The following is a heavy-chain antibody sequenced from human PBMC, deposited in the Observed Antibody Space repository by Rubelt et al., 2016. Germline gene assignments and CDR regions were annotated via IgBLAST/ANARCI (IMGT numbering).Heavy chain of an antibody. J-gene: IGHJ4*02. CDR3: VRGGWYLTNPFDY. CDR2: IKEDGSEQ. Sequence: EVQLLESGGDLVQPGGSLRLSCAASGFTFSNYAMTWVRQAPGKGLEWVANIKEDGSEQAYVDSVKGRFTISRDNAKNTLYLQMNSLRADDTSVYYGVRGGWYLTNPFDYWGQGTLVTVSS. CDR1: GFTFSNYA. V-gene: IGHV3-7*02. D-gene: IGHD6-13*01.